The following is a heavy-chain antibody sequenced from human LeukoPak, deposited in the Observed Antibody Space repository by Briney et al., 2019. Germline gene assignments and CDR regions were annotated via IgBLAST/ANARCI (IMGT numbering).Heavy chain of an antibody. J-gene: IGHJ4*02. CDR2: IIPIFGTA. CDR3: ASALVGSGSYYGFAY. D-gene: IGHD3-10*01. Sequence: SVKVSCKASGGTFSSYAISWVRQAPGQGLEWMGGIIPIFGTANYAQKFQGRVTITTDESTRTAYMELSSLRPEDTAVYYCASALVGSGSYYGFAYWGQGTLVTVSS. V-gene: IGHV1-69*05. CDR1: GGTFSSYA.